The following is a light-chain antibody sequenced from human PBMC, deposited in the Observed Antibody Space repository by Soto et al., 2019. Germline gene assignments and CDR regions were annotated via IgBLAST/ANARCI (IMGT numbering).Light chain of an antibody. CDR1: QSVSSN. V-gene: IGKV3-15*01. CDR2: DAS. J-gene: IGKJ1*01. CDR3: QQYNNWPT. Sequence: EIVMTQSPTILSVSPGERATLSCRASQSVSSNLAWYQQKPGQAPRLLIYDASTRATGIPARFSGSGSGTEFTLTISSLQSEDFAVYHCQQYNNWPTFGQGTKVDI.